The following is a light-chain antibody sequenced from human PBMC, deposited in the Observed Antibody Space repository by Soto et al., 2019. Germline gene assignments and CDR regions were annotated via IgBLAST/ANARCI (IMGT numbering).Light chain of an antibody. V-gene: IGKV1-12*01. J-gene: IGKJ4*01. CDR1: QDIGDW. Sequence: DIQMTQSPSSVSASVGDRVSITCRASQDIGDWLAWYQQKPGKAPKLLVYAASSLRSGVPSRFSGSGSGTDFTLTISSLQPEDFATYYCQQGYSFPVTFGGGTKVEIK. CDR3: QQGYSFPVT. CDR2: AAS.